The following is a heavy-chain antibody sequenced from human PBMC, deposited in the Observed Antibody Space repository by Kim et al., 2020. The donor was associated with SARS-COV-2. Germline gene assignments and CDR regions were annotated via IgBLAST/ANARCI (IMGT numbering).Heavy chain of an antibody. CDR2: TYYRSKWYN. D-gene: IGHD2-8*01. CDR3: VRGRVYAFDI. CDR1: GDSVSSNTVA. V-gene: IGHV6-1*01. Sequence: SQTLSLTCVISGDSVSSNTVAWNWIRQSPSRGLEWLGRTYYRSKWYNDYAVAVKSRITVNPDTSKNQFSLQLNSVTPDDTALYYCVRGRVYAFDIWGQGTMVTVPS. J-gene: IGHJ3*02.